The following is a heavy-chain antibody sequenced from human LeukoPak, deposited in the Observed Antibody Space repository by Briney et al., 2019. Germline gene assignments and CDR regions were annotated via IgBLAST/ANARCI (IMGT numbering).Heavy chain of an antibody. Sequence: GGSLRLSCAASGFTFSSYGMHWVRQAPGKGLEWVAVISYDGSNKYYADSVKGRFTISRDNAKNSLYLQMNSLRAEDTAVYYCAQIIAVAGTEAFDYWGQGTLVTVSS. CDR3: AQIIAVAGTEAFDY. J-gene: IGHJ4*02. D-gene: IGHD6-19*01. V-gene: IGHV3-33*05. CDR1: GFTFSSYG. CDR2: ISYDGSNK.